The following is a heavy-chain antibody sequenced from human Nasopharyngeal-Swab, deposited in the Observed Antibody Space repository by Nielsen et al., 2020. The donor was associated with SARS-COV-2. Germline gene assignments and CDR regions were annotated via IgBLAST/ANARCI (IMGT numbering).Heavy chain of an antibody. V-gene: IGHV4-34*01. CDR1: GGSFSGYY. CDR3: ARGNGAFAY. J-gene: IGHJ4*02. D-gene: IGHD4-17*01. CDR2: INHSGST. Sequence: SETLSLTCAVYGGSFSGYYWSWIRQPPGKGLEWIGEINHSGSTNYNPSLKSRVTISVDTSKNQFSLTLSSVTAADTAVYYCARGNGAFAYWGQGTLVTVSS.